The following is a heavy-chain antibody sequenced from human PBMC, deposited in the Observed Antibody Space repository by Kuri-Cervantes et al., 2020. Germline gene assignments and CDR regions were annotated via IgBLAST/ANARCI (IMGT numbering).Heavy chain of an antibody. CDR2: IYYSGST. J-gene: IGHJ6*04. D-gene: IGHD4-17*01. V-gene: IGHV4-59*01. Sequence: SETLSLTCTVSGGSISSYYWSWIRQPPGKGLEWIGYIYYSGSTNYNPSLKSRVTISVDTSKDQFSLKLSSVTAADTAVYYCASVAVTSGTLLDVWGKGTTVTASS. CDR3: ASVAVTSGTLLDV. CDR1: GGSISSYY.